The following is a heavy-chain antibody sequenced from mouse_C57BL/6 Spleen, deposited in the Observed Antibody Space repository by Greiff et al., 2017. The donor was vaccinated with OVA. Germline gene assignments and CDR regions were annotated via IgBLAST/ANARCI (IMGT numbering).Heavy chain of an antibody. CDR2: LDPSDSYT. CDR3: ARGGSSGYHYYAMDY. Sequence: VQLQQPGAELVMPGASVKLSCKASGYTFTSYWMHWVKQRPGQGLEWIGELDPSDSYTNYNQKFKGKSTLTVDKSSSTAYMQLSSLTSEDSAVYYCARGGSSGYHYYAMDYWGQGTSVTVSS. J-gene: IGHJ4*01. D-gene: IGHD3-2*02. CDR1: GYTFTSYW. V-gene: IGHV1-69*01.